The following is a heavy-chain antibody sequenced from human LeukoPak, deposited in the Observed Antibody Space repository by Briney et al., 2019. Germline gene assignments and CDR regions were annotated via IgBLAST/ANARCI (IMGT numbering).Heavy chain of an antibody. CDR2: IIPILGIA. CDR1: GGTFSSYT. CDR3: GREEARPNGDY. J-gene: IGHJ4*02. D-gene: IGHD6-6*01. V-gene: IGHV1-69*04. Sequence: SVKVSCKASGGTFSSYTSSWLRQPPGQGLDWMGRIIPILGIANYPQKFQGRVTITADKSTSTAYMELSSLRSEDTAVYYCGREEARPNGDYWGEGTLVTVSS.